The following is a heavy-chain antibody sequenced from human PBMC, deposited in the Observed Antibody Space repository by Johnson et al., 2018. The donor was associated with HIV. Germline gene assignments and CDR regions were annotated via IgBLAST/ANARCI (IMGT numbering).Heavy chain of an antibody. D-gene: IGHD4-17*01. Sequence: EVQLVESGGGLVQPGGSLRLSCAASGFTFSSYAMSWVRQAPGKGLEWVSAISGSGGSTYYADSVKGRFTISRDNSKNTLYLQMNSLRAEDTAVYYCAKDLNDYGDPGDAFDIWGQGTMVTVSS. CDR2: ISGSGGST. J-gene: IGHJ3*02. CDR1: GFTFSSYA. V-gene: IGHV3-23*04. CDR3: AKDLNDYGDPGDAFDI.